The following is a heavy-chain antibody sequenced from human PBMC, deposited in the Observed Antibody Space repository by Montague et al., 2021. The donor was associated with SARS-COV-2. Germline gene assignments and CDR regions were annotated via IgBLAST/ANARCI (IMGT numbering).Heavy chain of an antibody. CDR2: IYHWGST. CDR3: ARFLGFCSGANCYSSGMDV. V-gene: IGHV4-4*02. Sequence: SETLSLTCVVSGGAINSSNWWSWVRQPPGKGLEWIGEIYHWGSTNNNPPLKRRATISIDKSTNQLSLKLSSVAAADTAVYYGARFLGFCSGANCYSSGMDVWGQGTTVTVSS. D-gene: IGHD2-15*01. J-gene: IGHJ6*02. CDR1: GGAINSSNW.